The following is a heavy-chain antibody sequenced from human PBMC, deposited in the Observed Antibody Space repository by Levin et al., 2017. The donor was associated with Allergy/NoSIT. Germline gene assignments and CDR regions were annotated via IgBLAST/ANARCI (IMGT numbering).Heavy chain of an antibody. V-gene: IGHV1-46*03. J-gene: IGHJ3*02. CDR2: INPSGGST. Sequence: ASVKVSCKASGYTFTSYYMHWVRQAPGQGLEWMGIINPSGGSTSYAQKFQGRVTMTRDTSTSTVYMELSSLRSEDTAVYYCARVGTKYDILTLSAFDIWGQGTMVTVSS. CDR3: ARVGTKYDILTLSAFDI. CDR1: GYTFTSYY. D-gene: IGHD3-9*01.